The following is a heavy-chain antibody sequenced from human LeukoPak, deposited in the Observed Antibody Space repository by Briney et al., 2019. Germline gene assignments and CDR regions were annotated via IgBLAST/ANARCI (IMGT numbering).Heavy chain of an antibody. CDR2: MTGDGLTT. D-gene: IGHD4/OR15-4a*01. Sequence: GGSLSLSCAASGLTFSTYTLHWVRQAPGKGLEYVAAMTGDGLTTFYADSVKGRFTISRDNSKNTRYLQMGSLRPEDMAVYYCARRNGANFDYWGQGTLVTVSS. CDR1: GLTFSTYT. V-gene: IGHV3-64*02. CDR3: ARRNGANFDY. J-gene: IGHJ4*02.